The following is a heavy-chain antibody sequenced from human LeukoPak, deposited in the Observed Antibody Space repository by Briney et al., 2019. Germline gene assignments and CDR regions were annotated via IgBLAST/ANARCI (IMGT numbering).Heavy chain of an antibody. CDR1: GGSISNYY. D-gene: IGHD1-26*01. J-gene: IGHJ4*02. Sequence: SETLSLTCTVSGGSISNYYWSWIRQPAGKGLEWIGRIYTSGSSNYNPSLKSRITMSVDTSKNQFSLQLTSVTAADTAVYYCARERGNYSPFFDYWGQGALVTVSS. CDR3: ARERGNYSPFFDY. V-gene: IGHV4-4*07. CDR2: IYTSGSS.